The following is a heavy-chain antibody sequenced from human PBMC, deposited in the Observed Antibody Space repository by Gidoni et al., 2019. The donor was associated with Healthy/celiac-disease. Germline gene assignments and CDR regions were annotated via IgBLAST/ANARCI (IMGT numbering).Heavy chain of an antibody. J-gene: IGHJ3*02. CDR3: ARAHYGSGSYPDAFDI. CDR2: IYHSGST. V-gene: IGHV4-38-2*02. D-gene: IGHD3-10*01. Sequence: VQLQESCPGLVKPSETLSLTCTVTGYSISSGYYWGWIRQPPGKGLEWIGSIYHSGSTYYNPTLKSRVTISVDTSKNQFSLKLSSVTAADTAVYYCARAHYGSGSYPDAFDIWGQGTMVTVSS. CDR1: GYSISSGYY.